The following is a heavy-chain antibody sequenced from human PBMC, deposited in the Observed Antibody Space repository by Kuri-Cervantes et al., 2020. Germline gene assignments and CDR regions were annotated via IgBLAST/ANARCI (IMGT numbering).Heavy chain of an antibody. V-gene: IGHV3-21*04. CDR1: GFTFSSYS. CDR3: ARAPPGRNYYYGMDV. CDR2: ISSSSSYI. Sequence: GESLKISCAASGFTFSSYSMNWVRQAPGKGLEWVSSISSSSSYIYYADPVKGRFTISRDNAKNSLYLQMNSLRAEDTAVYYCARAPPGRNYYYGMDVWGQGTTVTVSS. J-gene: IGHJ6*02.